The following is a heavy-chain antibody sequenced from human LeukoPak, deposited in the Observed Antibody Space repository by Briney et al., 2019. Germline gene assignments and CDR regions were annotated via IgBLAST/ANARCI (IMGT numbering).Heavy chain of an antibody. CDR1: GFTFSNYG. CDR3: AKDLAYCGGDCYSDY. D-gene: IGHD2-21*02. J-gene: IGHJ4*02. CDR2: ISGSGGST. V-gene: IGHV3-23*01. Sequence: GGSLRLSCAASGFTFSNYGMSWVRQAPGKGLEWVSAISGSGGSTYYADSVKGRFTISRDNSKNTLYLQMNSLRAEDTAVYYCAKDLAYCGGDCYSDYWGQGTLVTVSS.